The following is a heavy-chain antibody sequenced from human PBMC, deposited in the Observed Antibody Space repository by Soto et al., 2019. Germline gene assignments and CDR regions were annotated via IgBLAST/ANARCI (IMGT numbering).Heavy chain of an antibody. D-gene: IGHD2-15*01. CDR1: GGTFSSYT. CDR2: IIPILGNA. J-gene: IGHJ3*02. V-gene: IGHV1-69*02. Sequence: QVQLVQSGAEVKKPGSSVKVSCKASGGTFSSYTISWVRQAPGHGLEWMGRIIPILGNANYAQKFQGRVTITADKPTSTAYMERSSLRAEDTAVYYWARQEGRYCSGGSCYAFDIWGQGRMLTVSS. CDR3: ARQEGRYCSGGSCYAFDI.